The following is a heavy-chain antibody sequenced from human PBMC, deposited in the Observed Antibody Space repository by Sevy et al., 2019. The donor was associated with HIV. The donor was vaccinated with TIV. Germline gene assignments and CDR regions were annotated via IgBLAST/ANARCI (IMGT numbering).Heavy chain of an antibody. V-gene: IGHV3-30-3*01. CDR2: ISYDGSNK. CDR1: GFTFSSYA. Sequence: GGSLRLSCAASGFTFSSYAMHWVRQAPGKGLEWVAVISYDGSNKYYADSVKGRFTISRDNSKNTLYLQVNSLRAEDTAVYYCARVAMVRPDFDYWGQGTLVTVSS. CDR3: ARVAMVRPDFDY. D-gene: IGHD5-18*01. J-gene: IGHJ4*02.